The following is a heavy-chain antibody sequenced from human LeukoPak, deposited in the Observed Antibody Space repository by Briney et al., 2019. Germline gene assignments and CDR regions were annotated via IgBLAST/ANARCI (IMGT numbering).Heavy chain of an antibody. CDR1: GASISSGSYY. CDR3: AREDSYALPGGP. V-gene: IGHV4-61*02. J-gene: IGHJ5*02. CDR2: VYTSGST. Sequence: SETLSLTCTVSGASISSGSYYWSWIRQPAGKGLEWIGRVYTSGSTNYNPSLKSRVNISLDTPKNQFSLKLSSVTAADTAVYYCAREDSYALPGGPWGQGTLVTVSS. D-gene: IGHD5-18*01.